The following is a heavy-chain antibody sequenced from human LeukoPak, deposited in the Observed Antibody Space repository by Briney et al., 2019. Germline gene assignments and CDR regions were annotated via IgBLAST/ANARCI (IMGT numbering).Heavy chain of an antibody. CDR1: GFTFSSHS. CDR2: ISSSSSYI. V-gene: IGHV3-21*01. J-gene: IGHJ4*02. CDR3: ARVRYCSGGSCYSIDY. D-gene: IGHD2-15*01. Sequence: GGSLRLSCAASGFTFSSHSMNWVRQAPGRGLEWVSSISSSSSYIYYADSVKGRFTISRDNAKNSLYLQMNSLRAEDTAVYYCARVRYCSGGSCYSIDYWGQGTLVTVSS.